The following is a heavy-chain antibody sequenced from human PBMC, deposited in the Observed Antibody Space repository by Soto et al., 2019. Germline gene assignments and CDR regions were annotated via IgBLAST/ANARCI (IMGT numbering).Heavy chain of an antibody. J-gene: IGHJ6*02. CDR1: GGTFSSYA. Sequence: ASVKVSCKASGGTFSSYAISWVRQAPGQGLEWMGGIIPIFGTANYAQKFQGRVTITADESTSTAYMELSSLRSEDTAVYYCARAGGSPPLGSSSWYWDYYYYGMDVWGQGTTVTVSS. D-gene: IGHD6-13*01. CDR2: IIPIFGTA. V-gene: IGHV1-69*13. CDR3: ARAGGSPPLGSSSWYWDYYYYGMDV.